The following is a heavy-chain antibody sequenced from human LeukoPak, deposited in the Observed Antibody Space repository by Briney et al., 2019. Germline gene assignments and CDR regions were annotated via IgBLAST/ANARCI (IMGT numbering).Heavy chain of an antibody. CDR2: IYSSGGT. D-gene: IGHD3-10*01. J-gene: IGHJ3*02. CDR3: ATFYGSGKGGAFDI. CDR1: GFPFSSYF. Sequence: GGSLRLSCAASGFPFSSYFMNWVRQAPGKGLEWVSVIYSSGGTSYADSVKGRFTISRDNSKNTLSLQMNSLRAEDTAVYYCATFYGSGKGGAFDIWGQGTMVTVSS. V-gene: IGHV3-53*01.